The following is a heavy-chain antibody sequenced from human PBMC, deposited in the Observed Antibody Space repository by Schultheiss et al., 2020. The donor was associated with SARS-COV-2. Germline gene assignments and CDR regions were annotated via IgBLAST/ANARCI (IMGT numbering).Heavy chain of an antibody. Sequence: GGSLRLSCAASGFTFSSYAMSWVRQAPGKGLEWVSAISGSGGSTYYADSVKGRFTISRDNSKNTLYLQMNSLRAEDTAVYYCAKDLRAARAGDYFDYWGQGTLVTVSS. V-gene: IGHV3-23*01. D-gene: IGHD6-6*01. CDR1: GFTFSSYA. CDR3: AKDLRAARAGDYFDY. CDR2: ISGSGGST. J-gene: IGHJ4*02.